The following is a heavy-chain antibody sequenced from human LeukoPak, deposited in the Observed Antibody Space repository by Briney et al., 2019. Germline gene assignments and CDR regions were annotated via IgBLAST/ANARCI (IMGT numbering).Heavy chain of an antibody. V-gene: IGHV3-30-3*01. D-gene: IGHD5-12*01. CDR3: ASQSGYDSAY. CDR2: ISYDGSNK. Sequence: PGRSLRLSYTPSAFTFSNYSMHRVRQAPGKGLDWVAVISYDGSNKYYADSVKGRFTISRDNYENMMYLQMNSLRAEDTAVYYCASQSGYDSAYWGQGTLVTVSS. CDR1: AFTFSNYS. J-gene: IGHJ4*02.